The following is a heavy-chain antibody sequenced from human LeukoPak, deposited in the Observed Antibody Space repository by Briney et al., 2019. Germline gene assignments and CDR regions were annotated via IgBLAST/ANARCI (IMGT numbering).Heavy chain of an antibody. Sequence: GGSLRLSCAASGFTFSSYAMSWVRQAPGKGLEWVSAISGSGGSTYYADSVKGRLTISRDNSKNTLYLQMNSLRAEDTAVYYCAKDGDSSSWYLYYYYYGMDVSGQGTTVTVSS. CDR2: ISGSGGST. D-gene: IGHD6-13*01. V-gene: IGHV3-23*01. CDR1: GFTFSSYA. CDR3: AKDGDSSSWYLYYYYYGMDV. J-gene: IGHJ6*02.